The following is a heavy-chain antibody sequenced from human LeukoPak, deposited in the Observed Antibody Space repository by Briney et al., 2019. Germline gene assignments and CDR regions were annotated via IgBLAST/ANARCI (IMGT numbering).Heavy chain of an antibody. CDR2: IYYSGST. Sequence: SETLSLTCTVSGGSISSYYWSWIRQPPGKGLEWIGYIYYSGSTNYNPSLKSRVTISVETSKNEFSLKLRSVTAADTAVYYCARRHYYGSGSYYKPKTLEEWFDPWGQGTLVTVSS. CDR1: GGSISSYY. D-gene: IGHD3-10*01. CDR3: ARRHYYGSGSYYKPKTLEEWFDP. V-gene: IGHV4-59*01. J-gene: IGHJ5*02.